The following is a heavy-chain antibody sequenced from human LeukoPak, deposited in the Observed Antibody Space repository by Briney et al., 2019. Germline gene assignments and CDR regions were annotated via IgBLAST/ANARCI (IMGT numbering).Heavy chain of an antibody. Sequence: SVKVSCKASGYTFTSYGISWVRQAPGQGLEWMGGIIPIFGTANYAQKFQGRVTITTDESTSTAYMELSSLRSEDTAVYYCARGPHSNYYYYYMDVWGKGTTVTVSS. CDR2: IIPIFGTA. CDR1: GYTFTSYG. CDR3: ARGPHSNYYYYYMDV. D-gene: IGHD4-11*01. J-gene: IGHJ6*03. V-gene: IGHV1-69*05.